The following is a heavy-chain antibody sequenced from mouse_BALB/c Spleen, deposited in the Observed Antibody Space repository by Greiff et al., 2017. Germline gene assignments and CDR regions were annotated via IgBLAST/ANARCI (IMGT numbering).Heavy chain of an antibody. D-gene: IGHD2-3*01. CDR2: IDPENGNT. CDR3: AREGGYYPFAY. J-gene: IGHJ3*01. V-gene: IGHV14-1*02. Sequence: VQLQQSGAELVRPGALVKLSCKASGFNIKDYYMHWVKQRPEQGLEWIGWIDPENGNTIYDPKFQGKASITADTSSNTAYLQLSSLTSEDTAVYYCAREGGYYPFAYWGQGTLVTVSA. CDR1: GFNIKDYY.